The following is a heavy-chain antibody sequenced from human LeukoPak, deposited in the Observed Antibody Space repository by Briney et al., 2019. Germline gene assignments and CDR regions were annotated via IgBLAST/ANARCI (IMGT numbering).Heavy chain of an antibody. V-gene: IGHV3-7*03. J-gene: IGHJ4*02. CDR1: GFSFSSYW. CDR2: IKEDGSEK. Sequence: PGGSLRLSCAASGFSFSSYWMSWVRQPPGKGLEWVANIKEDGSEKNYVDSVKGRFTISRDNAKSSVYLQMNSLRVEDTAMYYCAKDTWLVAVGIQVFDYWGQGILVTVSS. CDR3: AKDTWLVAVGIQVFDY. D-gene: IGHD6-19*01.